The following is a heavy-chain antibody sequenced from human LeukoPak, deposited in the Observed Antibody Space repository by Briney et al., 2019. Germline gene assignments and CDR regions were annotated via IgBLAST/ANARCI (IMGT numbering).Heavy chain of an antibody. Sequence: SETLSLTCTVSGGSISSGGYYWSWIRQHPGKGLEWIGYIYYSGSTYYNPSLKSRVTISVDTSKNQFSLKLSSVTAADTAVYYCARVHRSSWYGSEYYFDYWGQGTLVTVSS. CDR3: ARVHRSSWYGSEYYFDY. D-gene: IGHD6-13*01. CDR2: IYYSGST. J-gene: IGHJ4*02. V-gene: IGHV4-31*03. CDR1: GGSISSGGYY.